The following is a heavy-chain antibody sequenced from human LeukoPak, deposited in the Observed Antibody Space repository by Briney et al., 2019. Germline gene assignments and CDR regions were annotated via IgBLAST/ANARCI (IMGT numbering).Heavy chain of an antibody. CDR2: IKQDGSEK. V-gene: IGHV3-7*01. J-gene: IGHJ4*02. CDR3: ARKIWGYCSSTSCYSFDY. Sequence: PGGALKLSCAASGFTFSSYGMHWVRQAPGKGLEWVANIKQDGSEKYYVDSVKGRFTISRDNAKTSLYLQMNSLRAEDTAVYYCARKIWGYCSSTSCYSFDYWGQGTLVTVSS. D-gene: IGHD2-2*02. CDR1: GFTFSSYG.